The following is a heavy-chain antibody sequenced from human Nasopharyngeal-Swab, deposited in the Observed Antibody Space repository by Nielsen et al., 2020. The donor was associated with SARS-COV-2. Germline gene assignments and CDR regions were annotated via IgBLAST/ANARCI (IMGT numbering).Heavy chain of an antibody. D-gene: IGHD3-22*01. J-gene: IGHJ3*02. CDR3: ATYYYDSSDAGAFDI. CDR1: GFTFSDYY. V-gene: IGHV3-23*01. CDR2: ISGSGGST. Sequence: GESLKISCAASGFTFSDYYMSWIRQAPGKGLEWVSAISGSGGSTYYADSVKGRFTISRDNSKNTLYLQMNSLRAEDTAVYYCATYYYDSSDAGAFDIWGQGTMVTVSS.